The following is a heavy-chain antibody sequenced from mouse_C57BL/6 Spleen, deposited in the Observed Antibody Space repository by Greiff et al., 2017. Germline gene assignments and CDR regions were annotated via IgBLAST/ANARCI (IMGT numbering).Heavy chain of an antibody. CDR2: IYPGDGDT. J-gene: IGHJ2*02. Sequence: VQLQESGPELVKPGASVKISCKASGYAFSSSWMNWVKQRPGKGLEWIGRIYPGDGDTNYNGKFKGKATLTADKSSSTAYMQLSSLTSDDSAVYFCARSVYGYDYFDYWGQGTSLTVSS. CDR1: GYAFSSSW. CDR3: ARSVYGYDYFDY. V-gene: IGHV1-82*01. D-gene: IGHD2-2*01.